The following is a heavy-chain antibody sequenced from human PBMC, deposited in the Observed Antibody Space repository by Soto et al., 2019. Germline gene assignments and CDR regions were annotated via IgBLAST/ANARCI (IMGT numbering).Heavy chain of an antibody. CDR1: GFTFSSYA. CDR3: AKGEPAYCSGGSCLLLDY. V-gene: IGHV3-23*01. J-gene: IGHJ4*02. Sequence: PGGSLRLSCAASGFTFSSYAMSWVRQAPGKGLEWVSAISGSGGSTYYADSVKGRFTNSRDNSKNTLYLQMNSLIAEDTSVYYCAKGEPAYCSGGSCLLLDYWGQGT. D-gene: IGHD2-15*01. CDR2: ISGSGGST.